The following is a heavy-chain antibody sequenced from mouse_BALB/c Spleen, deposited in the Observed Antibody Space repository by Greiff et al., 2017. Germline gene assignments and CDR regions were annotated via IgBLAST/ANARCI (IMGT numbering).Heavy chain of an antibody. CDR2: ISSGGSYT. CDR1: GFTFSSYA. D-gene: IGHD1-1*01. Sequence: EVKLMESGGGLVKPGGSLKLSCAASGFTFSSYAMSWVRQTPEKRLEWVATISSGGSYTYYPDSVKGRFTISRDNAKNTLYLQMSSLRSEDTAMYYCARQDYYGRDYYAMDYWGQGTSVTVSS. CDR3: ARQDYYGRDYYAMDY. J-gene: IGHJ4*01. V-gene: IGHV5-9-3*01.